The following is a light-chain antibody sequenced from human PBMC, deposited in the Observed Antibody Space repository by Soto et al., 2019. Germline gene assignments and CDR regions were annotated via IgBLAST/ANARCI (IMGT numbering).Light chain of an antibody. CDR2: AAS. Sequence: EIVVTQSPDTLSLSPGDRATLSCRPSQSVSTISFDWFQQKPGQAPRLLIYAASSRATGIPDRFSGGASATDFTLTSRRLEPEDVAGYYWRQYVNSQWTFGQGTKVEIK. J-gene: IGKJ1*01. CDR1: QSVSTIS. CDR3: RQYVNSQWT. V-gene: IGKV3-20*01.